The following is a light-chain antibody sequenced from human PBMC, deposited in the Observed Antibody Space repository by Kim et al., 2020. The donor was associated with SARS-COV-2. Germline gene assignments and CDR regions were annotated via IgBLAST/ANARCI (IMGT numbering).Light chain of an antibody. CDR1: VLAKKY. Sequence: VSPGQTARITCSGDVLAKKYGRWFQRKPGQAPVVVIYHDSERPSQIPERFSGSSSGATVTLTISGAQVEDEADYYCYSVADNNLVFGGGTQLTVL. J-gene: IGLJ3*02. V-gene: IGLV3-27*01. CDR3: YSVADNNLV. CDR2: HDS.